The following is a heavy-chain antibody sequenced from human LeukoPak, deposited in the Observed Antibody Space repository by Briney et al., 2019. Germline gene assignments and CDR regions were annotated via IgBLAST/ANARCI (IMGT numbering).Heavy chain of an antibody. V-gene: IGHV4-4*07. CDR1: GGSISSYY. D-gene: IGHD6-19*01. CDR2: IYTSGST. Sequence: SETLSLTCTVSGGSISSYYWSWIRQPAGKGLEWIGRIYTSGSTNYNPSLKSRVTKSVDTSKNQFSLKLSSVTAADTAVYYCARDGDSSGWNPHFDYWGQGTLVTVSS. CDR3: ARDGDSSGWNPHFDY. J-gene: IGHJ4*02.